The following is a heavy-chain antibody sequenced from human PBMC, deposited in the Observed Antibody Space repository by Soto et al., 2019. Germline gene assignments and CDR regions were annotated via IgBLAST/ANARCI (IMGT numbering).Heavy chain of an antibody. J-gene: IGHJ6*02. Sequence: QVLLVQSSAEVKKPGSSVKVSCKASGGTFTSTAFSWVRQAPGQGLEWMGGIIPVLGTPNYAQKFQARLTLTADASTTTVHMELSSLRSDDTAVYYWASSAGLDHLLHYYGLNVWGQGTTVTVSS. V-gene: IGHV1-69*01. CDR3: ASSAGLDHLLHYYGLNV. CDR1: GGTFTSTA. D-gene: IGHD6-13*01. CDR2: IIPVLGTP.